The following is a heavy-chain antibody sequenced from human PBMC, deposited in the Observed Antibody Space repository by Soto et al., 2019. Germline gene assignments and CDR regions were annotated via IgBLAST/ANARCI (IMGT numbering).Heavy chain of an antibody. D-gene: IGHD2-15*01. V-gene: IGHV4-59*01. J-gene: IGHJ5*02. CDR1: GASLSTYY. CDR2: ISYSGST. Sequence: SETLSLTCTVSGASLSTYYWSWIRQPPGKGLEWIGYISYSGSTNYNPSLKSRVTISFDASKNEISLQVRSATAADAAVYYCARDLKEYCSDGKCNWFDPWGQGTLVTVSS. CDR3: ARDLKEYCSDGKCNWFDP.